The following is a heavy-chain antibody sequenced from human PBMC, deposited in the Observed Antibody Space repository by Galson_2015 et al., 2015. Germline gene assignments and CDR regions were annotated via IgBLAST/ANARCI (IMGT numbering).Heavy chain of an antibody. D-gene: IGHD5-24*01. CDR3: ARFQRDGYEMGTFDI. V-gene: IGHV5-51*01. CDR2: IHPGDSDT. J-gene: IGHJ3*02. CDR1: GYSFTSYW. Sequence: QSGAEVKKPGESLEISCKGSGYSFTSYWIGWVRQMPGKGLECMGIIHPGDSDTRYSPSFQGQVTFSADKSISTAYLQWSSLKASDTAMYYCARFQRDGYEMGTFDIWGQGTLVTVSS.